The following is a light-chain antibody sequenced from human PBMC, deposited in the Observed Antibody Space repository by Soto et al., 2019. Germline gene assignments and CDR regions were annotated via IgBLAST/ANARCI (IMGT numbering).Light chain of an antibody. CDR1: QSISSY. Sequence: DIKLTQSLSSLSASVGDRVTITCRASQSISSYFNWYQQKPGKAPKLLIHKGSHLESGVPSRFSGSGSGGEFTLTSSSLQPENFETYYCLQHSSAPTPVGQETRL. CDR2: KGS. CDR3: LQHSSAPTP. J-gene: IGKJ5*01. V-gene: IGKV1-5*03.